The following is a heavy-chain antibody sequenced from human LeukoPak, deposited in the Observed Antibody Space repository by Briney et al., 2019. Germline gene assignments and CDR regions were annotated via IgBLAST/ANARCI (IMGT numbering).Heavy chain of an antibody. D-gene: IGHD4-23*01. CDR1: DGSISNSF. Sequence: SETLSLTCTVPDGSISNSFWNWVRQPPGKGLEWIAYIHTSGSTNYNPAFKSRVSLSVDTSKSQFSLRLNSVTASDTAVYYCANSYDGKIVPFDNWGQGTLVTVSS. CDR2: IHTSGST. CDR3: ANSYDGKIVPFDN. J-gene: IGHJ4*02. V-gene: IGHV4-4*09.